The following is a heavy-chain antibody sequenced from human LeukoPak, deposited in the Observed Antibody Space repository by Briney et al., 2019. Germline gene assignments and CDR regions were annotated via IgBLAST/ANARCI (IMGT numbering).Heavy chain of an antibody. CDR1: GGTFSSYA. CDR3: ASLNWNYGHYYMDV. CDR2: IIPIFGTA. V-gene: IGHV1-69*05. Sequence: SVTVSCKASGGTFSSYAISWVRQAPGQGLEWMGGIIPIFGTANYAQKFQGRVTITTDESTSTAYMELSSLRSEDTAVYYCASLNWNYGHYYMDVWGKGTTVTVSS. D-gene: IGHD1-7*01. J-gene: IGHJ6*03.